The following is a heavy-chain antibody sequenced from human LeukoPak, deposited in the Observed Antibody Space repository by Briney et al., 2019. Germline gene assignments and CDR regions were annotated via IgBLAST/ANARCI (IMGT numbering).Heavy chain of an antibody. CDR3: ARLRDYYDSSGYCSQFDY. CDR1: GGTFSSYT. D-gene: IGHD3-22*01. Sequence: SVKVSCKASGGTFSSYTISWVRQAPGQGLEWMGRIIPIFGTANYAQRFQGRVTITADKSTSTAYMELSSLRSEDTAVNYCARLRDYYDSSGYCSQFDYWGQGTLVTVSS. CDR2: IIPIFGTA. J-gene: IGHJ4*02. V-gene: IGHV1-69*08.